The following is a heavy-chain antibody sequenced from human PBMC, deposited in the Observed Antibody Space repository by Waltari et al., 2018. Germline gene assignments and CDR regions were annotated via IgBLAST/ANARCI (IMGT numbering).Heavy chain of an antibody. CDR2: IYHSGST. CDR1: GYSIRSGYY. D-gene: IGHD4-17*01. V-gene: IGHV4-38-2*01. Sequence: QVQLQESGPGLVKPSETLSLTCAVSGYSIRSGYYWGWIRQPPGKGLEWSGSIYHSGSTYYNPSLKSRVTISVDTSKNQFSLKLSSVTAADTAVYYCASPTPDAFDIWGQGTMVTVSS. J-gene: IGHJ3*02. CDR3: ASPTPDAFDI.